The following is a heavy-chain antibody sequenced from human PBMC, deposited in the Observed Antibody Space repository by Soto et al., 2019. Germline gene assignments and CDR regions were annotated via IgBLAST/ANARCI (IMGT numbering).Heavy chain of an antibody. D-gene: IGHD6-13*01. J-gene: IGHJ6*02. CDR3: ARDPAADGYYGMDV. CDR1: EFSFSTYN. Sequence: EVQLVESGGGLVKPGGSLRLSCVASEFSFSTYNMNWVRQAPGKGLEWVSFISSTSSHIHYADSVKGRFTISRDNVKNTLYLQMNSLRDEDTAVYYCARDPAADGYYGMDVWGQGTTVTVSS. V-gene: IGHV3-21*01. CDR2: ISSTSSHI.